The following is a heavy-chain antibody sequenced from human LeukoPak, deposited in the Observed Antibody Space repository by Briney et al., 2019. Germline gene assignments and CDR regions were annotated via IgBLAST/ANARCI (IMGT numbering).Heavy chain of an antibody. CDR2: INHSGST. CDR1: GGSFSGYY. CDR3: ARDWVRAGDHYDILTGNTTNWFDP. V-gene: IGHV4-34*01. D-gene: IGHD3-9*01. J-gene: IGHJ5*02. Sequence: SETLSLTCAVYGGSFSGYYWSWIRQPPGKGLEWIGEINHSGSTNYNPSLKSRVTISVDTSKNQFSLKLSSVTAADTAVYYCARDWVRAGDHYDILTGNTTNWFDPWGQGTLVTASS.